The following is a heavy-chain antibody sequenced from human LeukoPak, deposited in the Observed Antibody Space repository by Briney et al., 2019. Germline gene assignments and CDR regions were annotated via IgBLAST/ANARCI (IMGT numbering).Heavy chain of an antibody. CDR1: GGSISSYY. J-gene: IGHJ6*02. CDR3: ARSPEIFGVVLYYYGMDV. CDR2: ISDIGSI. V-gene: IGHV4-59*08. D-gene: IGHD3-3*01. Sequence: PSETLSLTCTVSGGSISSYYWSWIRQPPGKGLEWIAYISDIGSINYNPSLKSRVTISLDTSTNQFSLKLSSVTAADTAVYYCARSPEIFGVVLYYYGMDVWGQGTTVTVSS.